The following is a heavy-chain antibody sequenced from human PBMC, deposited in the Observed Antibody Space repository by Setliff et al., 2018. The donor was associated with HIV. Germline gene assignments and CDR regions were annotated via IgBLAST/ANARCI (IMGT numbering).Heavy chain of an antibody. J-gene: IGHJ6*04. CDR2: IFYTGTT. Sequence: PSETLSLTCAVSGYSIRDNFFWGWVRQPPGKGLEWIGSIFYTGTTYYNPSLKSRVTLSLDTSKNQFSLELTSVTAADTAVYYCARGFGVMDVWAKGTTVTVSS. CDR1: GYSIRDNFF. D-gene: IGHD3-16*01. V-gene: IGHV4-38-2*01. CDR3: ARGFGVMDV.